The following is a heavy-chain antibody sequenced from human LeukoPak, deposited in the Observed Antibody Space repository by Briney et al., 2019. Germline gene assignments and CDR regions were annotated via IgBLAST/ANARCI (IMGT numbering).Heavy chain of an antibody. CDR1: GFTFSSYA. D-gene: IGHD2-15*01. V-gene: IGHV3-21*01. J-gene: IGHJ2*01. CDR3: ARDGLAAATLHWCFDL. CDR2: ISSSSSYI. Sequence: GGSLRLSCAASGFTFSSYAMSWVRQAPGKGLEWVSSISSSSSYIYYADSVKGRFTISRDNARNSLYLQMNSLRAEDTAVYYCARDGLAAATLHWCFDLWGRGTLVTVSS.